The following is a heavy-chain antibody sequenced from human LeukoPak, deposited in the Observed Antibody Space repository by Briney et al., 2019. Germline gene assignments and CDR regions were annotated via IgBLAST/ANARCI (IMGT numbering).Heavy chain of an antibody. J-gene: IGHJ6*03. D-gene: IGHD5-12*01. Sequence: GGSLRLSRAASGFTFSSYDVNWVRQAPGKGLEWVSSITTGNSFLYFADSVKGRFTISRDHANNSLYLQMNSLRADDTAVYYCARGAATRKSGFYYYMDVWGKGTTVIVSS. CDR1: GFTFSSYD. CDR2: ITTGNSFL. V-gene: IGHV3-21*01. CDR3: ARGAATRKSGFYYYMDV.